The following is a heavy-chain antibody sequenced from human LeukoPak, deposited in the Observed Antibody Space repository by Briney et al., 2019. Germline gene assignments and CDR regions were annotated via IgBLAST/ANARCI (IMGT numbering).Heavy chain of an antibody. Sequence: PSETLSLTCTVSGGSINSGSYYWSWIRQPAGKGLEWIGRIYTSGSTNYNPSLKSRVTISVDTSKNQFSLKLSSVTAADTAVYYCARESSSWADAFDIWGQGTMVTVSS. V-gene: IGHV4-61*02. J-gene: IGHJ3*02. CDR3: ARESSSWADAFDI. CDR1: GGSINSGSYY. CDR2: IYTSGST. D-gene: IGHD6-13*01.